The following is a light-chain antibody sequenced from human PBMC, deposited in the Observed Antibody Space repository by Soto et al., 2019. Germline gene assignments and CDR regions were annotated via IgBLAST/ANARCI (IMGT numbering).Light chain of an antibody. CDR3: QQYGGSPIT. J-gene: IGKJ5*01. CDR2: GAS. Sequence: IFLTQSPGTLSLSPGDRVTLSCRASQSVNTKLAWYQQKPGQAPTLLMSGASNRASGVPVRFSGSGSGTDFTLTISRLEPEDFALYYCQQYGGSPITFGLGTRLEIK. V-gene: IGKV3-20*01. CDR1: QSVNTK.